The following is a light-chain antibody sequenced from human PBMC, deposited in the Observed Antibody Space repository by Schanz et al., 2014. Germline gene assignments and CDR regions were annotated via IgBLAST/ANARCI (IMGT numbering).Light chain of an antibody. Sequence: QSALTQPASVSGSPGQSITISCTGPSSDVGSYNLVSWYQQHPGKAPKLMIYEGNKRPSGVSNRFSGSKSGNTASLTVSGLQAEDEADYYCSSYAGSNNPVVFGGGTKLTV. CDR3: SSYAGSNNPVV. J-gene: IGLJ2*01. V-gene: IGLV2-14*02. CDR1: SSDVGSYNL. CDR2: EGN.